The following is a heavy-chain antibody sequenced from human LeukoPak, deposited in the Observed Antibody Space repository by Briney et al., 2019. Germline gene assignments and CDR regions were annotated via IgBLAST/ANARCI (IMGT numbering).Heavy chain of an antibody. CDR1: VFNAGGNY. Sequence: PGGSLSPSCAASVFNAGGNYITWVGRAPGKGRDGFSVIYRDDTTYYADSVKGRLTISTDTSRNMLYLQMNRLRPDDTAVYYCARDGGFGGPEGDNWFDTWGQGTLVIVSS. V-gene: IGHV3-53*05. D-gene: IGHD3-16*01. CDR2: IYRDDTT. J-gene: IGHJ5*02. CDR3: ARDGGFGGPEGDNWFDT.